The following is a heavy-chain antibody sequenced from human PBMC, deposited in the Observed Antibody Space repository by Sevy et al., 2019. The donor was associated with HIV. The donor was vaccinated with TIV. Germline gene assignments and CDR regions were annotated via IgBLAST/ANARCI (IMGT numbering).Heavy chain of an antibody. D-gene: IGHD3-10*01. CDR2: ISSSGSTI. CDR3: ARELGITMVRGVGGMDV. J-gene: IGHJ6*02. V-gene: IGHV3-48*04. Sequence: QLGGSLRLSCAASGFTFSSYSMNWVRQAPGKGLEWVSYISSSGSTIYYADSVKGRFTISRDNAKNSLYLQMNSLRAEDTAVYYCARELGITMVRGVGGMDVWGQGTTVTVSS. CDR1: GFTFSSYS.